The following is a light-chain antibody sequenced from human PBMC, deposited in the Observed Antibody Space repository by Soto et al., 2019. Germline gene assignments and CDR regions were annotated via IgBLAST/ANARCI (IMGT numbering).Light chain of an antibody. CDR3: QQYNSYSL. CDR2: DAS. Sequence: DIQMTQSPSTLSASVGDRVTITCRASQSISSWLAWYQQKPGKAPKLLIYDASSLESGVPSRFSGSGSGTEFTLTISSLQPDDFETYYCQQYNSYSLFGQGTKVDIK. V-gene: IGKV1-5*01. J-gene: IGKJ1*01. CDR1: QSISSW.